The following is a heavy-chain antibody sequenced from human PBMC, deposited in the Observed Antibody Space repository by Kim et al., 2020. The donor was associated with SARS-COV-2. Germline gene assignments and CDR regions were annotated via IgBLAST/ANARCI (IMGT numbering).Heavy chain of an antibody. J-gene: IGHJ4*02. CDR1: GYTFSDFG. CDR3: ARGAISSTGRLDY. D-gene: IGHD2-2*02. Sequence: ASVKVSCKTSGYTFSDFGITWVRQVPGQGLEWMGWISTYNGNTNYVQKLQGRVTMAADTSTSTSYMELSSLTSDDTAVYFCARGAISSTGRLDYWGQGTLVTVSS. V-gene: IGHV1-18*01. CDR2: ISTYNGNT.